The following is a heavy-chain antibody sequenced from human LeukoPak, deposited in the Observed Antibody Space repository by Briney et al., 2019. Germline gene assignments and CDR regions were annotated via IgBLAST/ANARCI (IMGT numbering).Heavy chain of an antibody. CDR3: ATPKGGSGSHRAPLEY. V-gene: IGHV3-7*01. CDR1: GFTFSSSW. Sequence: GGSLRLSCVDSGFTFSSSWMSWVRQAPGKGLEWVANVNQDGSQKDYVDSVKGRFTISRDNSKNTLYLQMNSLRAEDTAVYYCATPKGGSGSHRAPLEYWGQGTLVTVST. J-gene: IGHJ4*02. CDR2: VNQDGSQK. D-gene: IGHD3-10*01.